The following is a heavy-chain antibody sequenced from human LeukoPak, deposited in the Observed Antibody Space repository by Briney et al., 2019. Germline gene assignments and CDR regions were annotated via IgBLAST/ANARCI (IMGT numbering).Heavy chain of an antibody. CDR1: GFSFSSHG. CDR3: AELGITMIGGV. CDR2: IIGGAGGT. Sequence: GGSLRLSCAASGFSFSSHGMSWVRQAPGKGLEWVSGIIGGAGGTYYADSVKGRFTISRDNAKNTLYLQMNSLRAEDTAVYYCAELGITMIGGVWGKGTTVTISS. J-gene: IGHJ6*04. V-gene: IGHV3-23*01. D-gene: IGHD3-10*02.